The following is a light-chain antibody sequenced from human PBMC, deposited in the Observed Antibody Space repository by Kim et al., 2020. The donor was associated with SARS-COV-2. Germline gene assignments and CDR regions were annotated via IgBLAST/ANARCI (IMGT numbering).Light chain of an antibody. J-gene: IGLJ1*01. CDR2: DDS. CDR3: QVWDSSSDRLYV. V-gene: IGLV3-21*03. CDR1: NMGSKS. Sequence: PGKTARITCGGNNMGSKSVHWYQQKPGQAPVLVVYDDSDRPSGIPERFSGSNSGNTATLTISRVEAGDEADYYCQVWDSSSDRLYVFGTGTKVTVL.